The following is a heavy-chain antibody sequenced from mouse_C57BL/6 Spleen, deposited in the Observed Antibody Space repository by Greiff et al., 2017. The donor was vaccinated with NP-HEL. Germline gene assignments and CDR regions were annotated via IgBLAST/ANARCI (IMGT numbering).Heavy chain of an antibody. Sequence: QVQLQQSGAELVRPGASVTLSCKASGYTFTDYEMHWVKQTPLHGLEWIGAIDPETGGTAYNQKFKGQAILTADKSSSPAYMELRSLTSEDSAVYYCTRDYSNWDFDVWGTGTTVTVSS. CDR1: GYTFTDYE. CDR3: TRDYSNWDFDV. CDR2: IDPETGGT. V-gene: IGHV1-15*01. J-gene: IGHJ1*03. D-gene: IGHD2-5*01.